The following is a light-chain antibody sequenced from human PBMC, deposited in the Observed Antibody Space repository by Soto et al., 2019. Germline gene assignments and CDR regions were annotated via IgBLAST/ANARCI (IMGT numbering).Light chain of an antibody. V-gene: IGKV3D-20*02. CDR2: DVS. CDR3: QQRSLGT. CDR1: QSVTSNY. J-gene: IGKJ3*01. Sequence: EIVLTQSPGTLSLSPGERATLSCGASQSVTSNYLAWYQQKPGQAPRLLIYDVSNRATGIPARFSGSGSGTDFTLTISGLEPEDIAVYYCQQRSLGTFGPGTKVDIK.